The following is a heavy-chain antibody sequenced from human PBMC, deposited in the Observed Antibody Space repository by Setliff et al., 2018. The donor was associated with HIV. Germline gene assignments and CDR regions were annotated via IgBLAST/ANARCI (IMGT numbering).Heavy chain of an antibody. D-gene: IGHD3-16*01. Sequence: GGSLRLSCVASGFTFTTYPMSWVRQAPGKGLEWVSAISGDGGDTAYADSLKGRFTISRDTSKNTLHLHMNSLGAEDTAVYYCARSGGIGNYHWDVWGKGTTVTVAS. CDR3: ARSGGIGNYHWDV. CDR1: GFTFTTYP. J-gene: IGHJ6*03. V-gene: IGHV3-23*01. CDR2: ISGDGGDT.